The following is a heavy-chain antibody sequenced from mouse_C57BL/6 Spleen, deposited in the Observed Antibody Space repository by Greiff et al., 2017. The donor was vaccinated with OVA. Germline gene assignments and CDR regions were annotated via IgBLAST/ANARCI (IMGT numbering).Heavy chain of an antibody. Sequence: QVQLQQPGAELVRPGTSVKLSCKASGYAFTSYWMHWVKQRPGQGLEWIGVIDPSDSYTNYNQKFKGKATLTVDTSSSTAYMQLSSLTSEDAAVYYCARGSYSNYEGYAMDYWGQGTSVTVSS. J-gene: IGHJ4*01. CDR1: GYAFTSYW. CDR2: IDPSDSYT. V-gene: IGHV1-59*01. D-gene: IGHD2-5*01. CDR3: ARGSYSNYEGYAMDY.